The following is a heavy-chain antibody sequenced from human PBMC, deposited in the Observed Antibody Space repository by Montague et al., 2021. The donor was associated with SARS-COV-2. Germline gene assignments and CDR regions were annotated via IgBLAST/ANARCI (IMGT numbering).Heavy chain of an antibody. CDR3: ARAHSGSWAHLDN. V-gene: IGHV4-61*02. J-gene: IGHJ4*02. CDR2: IYTSGTT. CDR1: GGSISSGGYY. Sequence: TLSLTCTVSGGSISSGGYYWSWIRQPAGKGLEWIGRIYTSGTTDYXXXLKSRVTISVDTSKNQFSLKLTSVTAADTAVYYCARAHSGSWAHLDNWGQGSLVTVSS. D-gene: IGHD5-12*01.